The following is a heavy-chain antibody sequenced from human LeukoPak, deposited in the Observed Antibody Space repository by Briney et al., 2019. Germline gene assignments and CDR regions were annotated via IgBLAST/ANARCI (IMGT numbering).Heavy chain of an antibody. V-gene: IGHV4-59*01. J-gene: IGHJ5*02. D-gene: IGHD5-18*01. CDR1: GGSISSYY. Sequence: SETLSLTCTVSGGSISSYYWSWIRQPPGKGLEWIGYIYYSGSTNYNPSLKSRVTISLDTSKNRFSLKLSSVTAADTAVYYCAREGDNYGNWFDPWGQGTLVTVSS. CDR2: IYYSGST. CDR3: AREGDNYGNWFDP.